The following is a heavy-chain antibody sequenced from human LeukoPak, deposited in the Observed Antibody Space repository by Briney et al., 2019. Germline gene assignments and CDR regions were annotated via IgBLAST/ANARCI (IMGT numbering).Heavy chain of an antibody. V-gene: IGHV3-9*01. D-gene: IGHD3-22*01. CDR1: GFTFDDYA. Sequence: GGSLRLSCVVSGFTFDDYAMHWVRQAPGKGLEWVSGISWNSGSIGYADSVKGRFTISRDNAKNSLYLQMNSLRAEDTALYYCAKDGESGLVTTYFDYWGQGTLVTVSS. CDR2: ISWNSGSI. CDR3: AKDGESGLVTTYFDY. J-gene: IGHJ4*02.